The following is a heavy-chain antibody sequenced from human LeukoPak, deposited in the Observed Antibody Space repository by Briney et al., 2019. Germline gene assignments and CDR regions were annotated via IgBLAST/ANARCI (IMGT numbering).Heavy chain of an antibody. CDR2: IYKSGST. J-gene: IGHJ5*02. V-gene: IGHV4-39*01. D-gene: IGHD6-19*01. Sequence: PSETLSLTCTVSGGSISSSSYYWGWIRQSPGKGLEWIGSIYKSGSTFYNPSLKSRVIISVDTSRNQFSLKLNSVSAADTAVYYCARSLSVAGLTWGQGTLVAVSS. CDR1: GGSISSSSYY. CDR3: ARSLSVAGLT.